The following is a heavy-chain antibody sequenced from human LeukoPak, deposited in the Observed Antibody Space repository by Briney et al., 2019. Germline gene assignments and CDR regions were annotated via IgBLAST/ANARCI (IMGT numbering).Heavy chain of an antibody. CDR2: INIDGRST. CDR1: GFTFSSYW. J-gene: IGHJ4*02. V-gene: IGHV3-74*01. Sequence: GRSLRLSCPAYGFTFSSYWMHSVSHAPGKGLVWLSRINIDGRSTSYADSVRGRFTISRDNDKNALYLKMNSLRAEDTAVYYCARDITHQVDYWGQGTLVTVSS. CDR3: ARDITHQVDY. D-gene: IGHD1-20*01.